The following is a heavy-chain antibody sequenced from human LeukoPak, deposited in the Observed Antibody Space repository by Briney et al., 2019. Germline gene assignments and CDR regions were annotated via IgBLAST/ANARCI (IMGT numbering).Heavy chain of an antibody. V-gene: IGHV3-74*01. D-gene: IGHD1-26*01. Sequence: GGSLRLSCAASGFTFSRSWMHWVRQAPGKGLVWVSRINDDGSTTSYADSVKGRFTISRDNAKKTLFLQMNSLRAEDTGVYYCARGPAANSGNYYVGDYWGQGTLVTVSS. J-gene: IGHJ4*02. CDR3: ARGPAANSGNYYVGDY. CDR1: GFTFSRSW. CDR2: INDDGSTT.